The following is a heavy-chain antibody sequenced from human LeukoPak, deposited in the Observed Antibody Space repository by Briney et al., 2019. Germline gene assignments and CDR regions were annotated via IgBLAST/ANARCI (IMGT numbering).Heavy chain of an antibody. Sequence: LRLSCAASGFTFNNYAMSWIRQPPGKGLEWIGYIYHSGSTYYNPSLKSRVTISVDRSKNQFSLKLSSVTAADTAVYYCARATYLMLDYWGQGTLVTVSS. CDR2: IYHSGST. CDR1: GFTFNNYA. V-gene: IGHV4-30-2*01. J-gene: IGHJ4*02. CDR3: ARATYLMLDY. D-gene: IGHD5-12*01.